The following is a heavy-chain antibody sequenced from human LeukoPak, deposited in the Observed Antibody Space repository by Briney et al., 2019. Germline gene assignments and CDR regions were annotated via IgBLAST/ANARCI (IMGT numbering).Heavy chain of an antibody. D-gene: IGHD2-15*01. CDR1: GFTFSSYA. CDR2: ISGSGGST. Sequence: GGSLRLSCAASGFTFSSYAMSWLRQAPGKGLEWVSAISGSGGSTYYADSVKGRFTISRDNSKNTLYLQMNSLRAEDTAVYYCAKDLGYCSGGSCWGQGTLVTVSS. V-gene: IGHV3-23*01. J-gene: IGHJ4*02. CDR3: AKDLGYCSGGSC.